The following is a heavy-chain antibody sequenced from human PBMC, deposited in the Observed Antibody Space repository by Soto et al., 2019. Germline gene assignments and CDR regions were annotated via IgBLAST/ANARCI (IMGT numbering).Heavy chain of an antibody. D-gene: IGHD5-18*01. J-gene: IGHJ5*02. CDR1: GFTFSSYG. Sequence: GGSVRLSCAASGFTFSSYGMHWVRQAPGKGLEWAAVISYDGSNKYYADSVKGRFTISRDNSKSTLYLQMNSLRAEDTAVYYCAKDPVRYSYGYRWFDPWGQGTLVTVSS. CDR2: ISYDGSNK. CDR3: AKDPVRYSYGYRWFDP. V-gene: IGHV3-30*18.